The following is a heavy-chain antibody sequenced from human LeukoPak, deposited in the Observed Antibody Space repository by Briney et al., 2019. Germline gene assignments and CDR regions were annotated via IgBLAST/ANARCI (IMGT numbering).Heavy chain of an antibody. V-gene: IGHV4-59*08. D-gene: IGHD3-10*01. CDR3: ARHFYYGSGSYFPDAFDV. Sequence: SETLSFTCSISGGSISPHYWSWIRQPPGGGLEWIGYIYYSGTTNYIPSLKSRVTISVDTSKNQFSLRLSSVTAADTAVYYCARHFYYGSGSYFPDAFDVWGQGTTVIVSS. CDR1: GGSISPHY. J-gene: IGHJ3*01. CDR2: IYYSGTT.